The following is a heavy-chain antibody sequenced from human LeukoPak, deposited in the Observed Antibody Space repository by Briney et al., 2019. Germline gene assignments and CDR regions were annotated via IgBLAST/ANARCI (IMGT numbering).Heavy chain of an antibody. D-gene: IGHD4-11*01. CDR2: INSDGSST. CDR3: ASPGGNYALMGFDR. J-gene: IGHJ4*02. CDR1: GFMFSSYW. V-gene: IGHV3-74*01. Sequence: GGSLRLSCAASGFMFSSYWMHWVRQAPGKGLVWVSRINSDGSSTSYADSVKGRFTISRDNAKNTLYLQMNSLRAEDTAVYYCASPGGNYALMGFDRWGQRTLVTVSS.